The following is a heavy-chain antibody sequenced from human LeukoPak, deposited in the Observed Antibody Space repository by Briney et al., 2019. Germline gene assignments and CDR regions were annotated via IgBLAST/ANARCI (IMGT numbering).Heavy chain of an antibody. V-gene: IGHV1-18*01. CDR1: GYTFTSYG. CDR2: ISAYNGNT. CDR3: ARDRRKGSYYFDY. J-gene: IGHJ4*02. Sequence: GASVKASCKASGYTFTSYGISWVRQAPGQGLEWMGWISAYNGNTNYAQKLQGRVTMTTDTSTSTAYTELRSLRSDDTAVYYCARDRRKGSYYFDYWGQGTLVTVSS.